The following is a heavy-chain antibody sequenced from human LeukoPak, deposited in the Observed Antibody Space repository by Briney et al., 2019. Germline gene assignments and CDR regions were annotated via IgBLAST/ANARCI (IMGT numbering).Heavy chain of an antibody. J-gene: IGHJ6*03. Sequence: ASVKVSCKASGYTFTSYYMHWVRQAPGQGLEWMGIINPSGGSTSYAQKFQGRVTMTRDMSTSTVYMELSSLGSEDTAVYYCARDGGAAGLTYYYYYMDVWGKGTTVTVSS. D-gene: IGHD6-13*01. CDR2: INPSGGST. CDR3: ARDGGAAGLTYYYYYMDV. V-gene: IGHV1-46*01. CDR1: GYTFTSYY.